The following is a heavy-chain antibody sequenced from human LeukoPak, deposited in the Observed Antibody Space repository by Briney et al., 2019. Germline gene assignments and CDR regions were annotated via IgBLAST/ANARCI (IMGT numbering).Heavy chain of an antibody. D-gene: IGHD6-19*01. J-gene: IGHJ4*02. CDR2: IYPGDSET. CDR1: GYSFTDYW. CDR3: ARRGSGWYYFDY. V-gene: IGHV5-51*01. Sequence: GESLKISCKVSGYSFTDYWIGWVRQMPGKGLEWMVIIYPGDSETRYSPSFQGQVTISADKSISTVYLQWTSLKASDTAIYYCARRGSGWYYFDYWGQGTLVTVSS.